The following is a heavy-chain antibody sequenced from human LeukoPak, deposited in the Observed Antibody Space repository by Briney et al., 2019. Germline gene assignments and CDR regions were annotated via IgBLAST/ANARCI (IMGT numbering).Heavy chain of an antibody. Sequence: PGVSLRLSCKGSGYSFTSYWSGWVRQVPGKGLEWMGIIYPGDSDTRYSPSFQGQVTRSADKSTTTHYLQWSSLKASDTAMYYCARRLTTPVTTRAFDIWGKGTMVTVSS. J-gene: IGHJ3*02. CDR1: GYSFTSYW. V-gene: IGHV5-51*01. D-gene: IGHD4-11*01. CDR3: ARRLTTPVTTRAFDI. CDR2: IYPGDSDT.